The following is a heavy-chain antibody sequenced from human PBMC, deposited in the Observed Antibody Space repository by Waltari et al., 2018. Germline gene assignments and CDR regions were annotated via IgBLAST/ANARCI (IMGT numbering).Heavy chain of an antibody. J-gene: IGHJ4*02. CDR2: IYYSGST. CDR3: ASPGITMVQGVKY. CDR1: GGSISSRSYY. V-gene: IGHV4-39*07. Sequence: QLQLQESGPGLVKPSETLSLTCTVSGGSISSRSYYWGWYPQPPGKGLEWIGSIYYSGSTYYNPSLKSRVTISVDTSKNQFSLKLSSVTAADTAVYYCASPGITMVQGVKYWGQGTLVTVSS. D-gene: IGHD3-10*01.